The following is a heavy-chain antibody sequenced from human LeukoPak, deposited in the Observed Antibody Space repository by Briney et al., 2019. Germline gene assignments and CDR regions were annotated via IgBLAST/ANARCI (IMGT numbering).Heavy chain of an antibody. D-gene: IGHD2-2*01. CDR1: GYSISSGYY. J-gene: IGHJ3*02. CDR2: IYHSGST. Sequence: SETLSLTCAVSGYSISSGYYWGWIRPPPGKGLEWIGSIYHSGSTYYNPSLKSRVTISVDTSKNQFSLKLSSVTAADTAVYYCAKSSSTKPNDAFDIWGQGTMVTVSS. CDR3: AKSSSTKPNDAFDI. V-gene: IGHV4-38-2*01.